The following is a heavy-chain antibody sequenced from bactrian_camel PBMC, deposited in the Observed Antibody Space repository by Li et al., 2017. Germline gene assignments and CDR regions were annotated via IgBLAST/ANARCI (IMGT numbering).Heavy chain of an antibody. CDR2: MYTGGRAT. CDR1: GMKYDTYC. CDR3: AAGTRIIVGDYCDGITT. D-gene: IGHD3*01. Sequence: HVQLVESGGGSVQAGGSLRLSCVVSGMKYDTYCVGWFRQTQGNEREGVATMYTGGRATYYADAVQGRFTISQDNAKNTLYLQMSSLTPDDTAMYYCAAGTRIIVGDYCDGITTWGQGTQVTVS. V-gene: IGHV3S1*01. J-gene: IGHJ6*01.